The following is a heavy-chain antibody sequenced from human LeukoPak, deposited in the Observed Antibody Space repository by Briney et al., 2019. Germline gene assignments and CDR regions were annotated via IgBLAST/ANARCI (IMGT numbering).Heavy chain of an antibody. V-gene: IGHV1-18*01. CDR3: ARFGDCTSNSCYYYYYYGMDV. D-gene: IGHD2-2*01. CDR2: ISAYNGNT. J-gene: IGHJ6*02. CDR1: GYTFTSYG. Sequence: GASVKVSCKASGYTFTSYGISWVRQAPGQGLEWMGWISAYNGNTDYAQKLQGRVTMTTDTSTSTAYMELRSLRSDDTAVYYCARFGDCTSNSCYYYYYYGMDVWGQGTTVTVSS.